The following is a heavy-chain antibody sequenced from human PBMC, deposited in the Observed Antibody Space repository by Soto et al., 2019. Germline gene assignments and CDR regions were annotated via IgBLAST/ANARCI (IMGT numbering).Heavy chain of an antibody. CDR2: IHYTGST. CDR3: AREYSNSPEAFDF. V-gene: IGHV4-61*03. Sequence: QVQLQESGPGLVKPSETLSLTCTVSGVSVNNDNYYWSWIRQPPGKGLEWIGYIHYTGSTTYNPSLKSRVTISLDTSRNHFSLRLSSVTAADTAVFYCAREYSNSPEAFDFWGRGTLVTVSS. J-gene: IGHJ4*02. D-gene: IGHD6-6*01. CDR1: GVSVNNDNYY.